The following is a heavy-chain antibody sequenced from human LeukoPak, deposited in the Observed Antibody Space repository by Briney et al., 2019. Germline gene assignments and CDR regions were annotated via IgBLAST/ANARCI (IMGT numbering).Heavy chain of an antibody. D-gene: IGHD2-15*01. V-gene: IGHV3-21*01. J-gene: IGHJ4*02. CDR2: ISSSSSYI. CDR3: ARGYCSGGSCYPLFDY. Sequence: PGGSLRRSGAASGFTFSSYSRNWVRQAPGKGLEWGSSISSSSSYIYYADSVKGRFTISRDNAKNSLYLQMNSLRAEDTAVYYCARGYCSGGSCYPLFDYWGQGTLVTVSS. CDR1: GFTFSSYS.